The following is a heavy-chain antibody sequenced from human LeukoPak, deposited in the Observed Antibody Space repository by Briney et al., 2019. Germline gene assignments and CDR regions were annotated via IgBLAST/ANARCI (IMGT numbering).Heavy chain of an antibody. J-gene: IGHJ5*02. CDR1: GGSISSYY. CDR3: AENDVLLWFGEPTGRFDP. Sequence: SETLSLTCTVSGGSISSYYWSWIRQPAGKGLEWIGRIYTSGSTNYNPSLKSRVTMSVDTSKNQFSLKLSSVTAADTAVYYCAENDVLLWFGEPTGRFDPWGQGTLVTVSS. V-gene: IGHV4-4*07. D-gene: IGHD3-10*01. CDR2: IYTSGST.